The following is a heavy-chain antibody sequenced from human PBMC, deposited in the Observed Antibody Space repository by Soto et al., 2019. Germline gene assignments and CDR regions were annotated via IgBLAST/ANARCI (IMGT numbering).Heavy chain of an antibody. D-gene: IGHD3-10*02. CDR3: AIVRVADSSLDH. V-gene: IGHV3-30*03. CDR1: GFIFSNYG. Sequence: QVQLVESGGGVVQPGRSLRLSCVGSGFIFSNYGMHWVRRAPGKGLEWVAFISYDGSDILYADSVKGRFTISRDNSKSTLFLHMNRPTAEDTAIYFCAIVRVADSSLDHWGQGTLVTVSS. J-gene: IGHJ4*02. CDR2: ISYDGSDI.